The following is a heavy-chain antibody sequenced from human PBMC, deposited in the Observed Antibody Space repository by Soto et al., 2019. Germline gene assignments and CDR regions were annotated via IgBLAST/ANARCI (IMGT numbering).Heavy chain of an antibody. CDR1: GGTFSSYA. J-gene: IGHJ6*02. CDR2: IIPIFGTA. V-gene: IGHV1-69*13. Sequence: SVKVSCKASGGTFSSYAISWVRQAPGQGLEWMGGIIPIFGTANYAQKFQGRVTITADESTSTAYMELSSLRSEDTAVYYCARAQGYCSSTSCYTLRDYYYYGMDVWGQGTTVTVSS. D-gene: IGHD2-2*02. CDR3: ARAQGYCSSTSCYTLRDYYYYGMDV.